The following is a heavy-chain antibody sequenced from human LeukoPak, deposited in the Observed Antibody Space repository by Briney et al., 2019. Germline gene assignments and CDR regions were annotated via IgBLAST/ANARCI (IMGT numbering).Heavy chain of an antibody. V-gene: IGHV3-21*01. CDR3: ARDMGSGSAFDY. D-gene: IGHD3-10*01. CDR1: GFTFSSYS. Sequence: GGALRLSCAASGFTFSSYSMNWVRQAPGKGLEWVSSISSSSSYIYYADSVTGRFTISRDNAKNSLYLQMNSLRAEDTAVYYCARDMGSGSAFDYWGQGTLVTVSS. CDR2: ISSSSSYI. J-gene: IGHJ4*02.